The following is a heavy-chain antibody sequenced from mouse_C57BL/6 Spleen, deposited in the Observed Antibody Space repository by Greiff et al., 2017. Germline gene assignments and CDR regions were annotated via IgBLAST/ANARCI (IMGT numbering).Heavy chain of an antibody. CDR1: GYTFTSYW. V-gene: IGHV1-69*01. D-gene: IGHD2-1*01. Sequence: QVQLQQPGAELVMPGASVKLSCKASGYTFTSYWMHWVKQRPGQGLEWIGEIDPSDSYTNYNQKFKGKSTLTVDKSSSTAYMQLSSLTSEDSAVYYCARNYGNYGFDVWGTGTTVTVSS. CDR3: ARNYGNYGFDV. CDR2: IDPSDSYT. J-gene: IGHJ1*03.